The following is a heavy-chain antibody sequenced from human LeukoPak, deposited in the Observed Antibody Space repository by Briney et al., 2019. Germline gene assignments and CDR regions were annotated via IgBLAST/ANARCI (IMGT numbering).Heavy chain of an antibody. Sequence: GRSLRLSCAASGFTFSSYAMHWVRQAPGKGLEWVAVISYDGSNKYYADSVKGRFTISRDNSKNTLYLQMNSLGAEDTAVYYCARDRYPDYWGQGTLVTVSS. V-gene: IGHV3-30-3*01. CDR3: ARDRYPDY. CDR1: GFTFSSYA. CDR2: ISYDGSNK. J-gene: IGHJ4*02. D-gene: IGHD1-26*01.